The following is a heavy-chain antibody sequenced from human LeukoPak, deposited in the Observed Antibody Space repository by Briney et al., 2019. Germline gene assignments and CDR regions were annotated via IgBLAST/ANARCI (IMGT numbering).Heavy chain of an antibody. V-gene: IGHV3-7*01. CDR1: GYTFSTYW. J-gene: IGHJ6*03. D-gene: IGHD2-15*01. Sequence: PPGGSLRLSCAASGYTFSTYWMNWVRQAPGKGLEWVANINQDGSEKYYVDFVRGRFTISRDNAKNSLYLQTNSLRAEDTAVYYCARLVAPFYYYIDVWGKGTTVTVSS. CDR2: INQDGSEK. CDR3: ARLVAPFYYYIDV.